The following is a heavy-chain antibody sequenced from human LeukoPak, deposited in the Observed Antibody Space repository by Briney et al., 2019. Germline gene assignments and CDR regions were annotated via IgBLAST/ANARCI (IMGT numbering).Heavy chain of an antibody. J-gene: IGHJ6*03. D-gene: IGHD5-12*01. V-gene: IGHV4-39*07. CDR1: GGSISSSSYY. Sequence: SETLSLTCTVSGGSISSSSYYWGWIRQPPGKGLEWIGSMYYSGSTYYNPSLKSRVTISGDTSKNQFSPKLSSVTAADTAVYYCARGGYDSYYYYYYMDVWGKGTTVTVSS. CDR2: MYYSGST. CDR3: ARGGYDSYYYYYYMDV.